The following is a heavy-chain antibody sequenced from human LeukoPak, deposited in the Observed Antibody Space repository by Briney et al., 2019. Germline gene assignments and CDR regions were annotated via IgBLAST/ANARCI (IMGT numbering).Heavy chain of an antibody. CDR3: ATMGEQWLLKDI. V-gene: IGHV3-21*01. Sequence: GGSLRLSCAASGFPFGTYPMSWVRQAPGKGLEWVASISSSNSFKNYADSVKGRFTISRDNAQNSLYLQMSSLRAEDTGLYYCATMGEQWLLKDIWGQGTMVIVSS. J-gene: IGHJ3*02. CDR1: GFPFGTYP. CDR2: ISSSNSFK. D-gene: IGHD6-19*01.